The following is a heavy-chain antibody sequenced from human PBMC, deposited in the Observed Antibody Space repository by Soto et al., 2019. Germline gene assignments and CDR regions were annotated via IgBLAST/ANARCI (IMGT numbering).Heavy chain of an antibody. CDR3: AKTVGYGSGSYHQITPYYYYGMDV. Sequence: GGSLRLSCAASGFTFSSYGMHWVRQAPGKGLEWVAVISYDGSNKYYADSVKGRFTISRDNSKNTLYLQMNSLRAEDTAVYYCAKTVGYGSGSYHQITPYYYYGMDVWGQGTTVTVSS. CDR1: GFTFSSYG. D-gene: IGHD3-10*01. V-gene: IGHV3-30*18. J-gene: IGHJ6*02. CDR2: ISYDGSNK.